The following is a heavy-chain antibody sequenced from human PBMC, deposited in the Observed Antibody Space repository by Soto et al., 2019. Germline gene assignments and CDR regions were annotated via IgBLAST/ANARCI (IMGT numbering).Heavy chain of an antibody. Sequence: QVRLEQSGADVKTPGASVKVSCQASGYTFNIYAIHWVRQAPGQRPEWMGWMNAGNGNTEYSPKFHGRVTMTRDRYARAAYMELGGLTSEDTAVYYCARGCTYCGGDTGREAFDIWGQGTMVT. CDR2: MNAGNGNT. V-gene: IGHV1-3*01. J-gene: IGHJ3*02. CDR3: ARGCTYCGGDTGREAFDI. CDR1: GYTFNIYA. D-gene: IGHD2-21*01.